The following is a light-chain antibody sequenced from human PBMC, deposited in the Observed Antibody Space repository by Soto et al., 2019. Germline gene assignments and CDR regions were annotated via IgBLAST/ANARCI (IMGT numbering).Light chain of an antibody. J-gene: IGLJ3*02. CDR2: EVS. CDR1: SRDIGGYNW. Sequence: QSALTQPASVSGSPGQSITISCAGTSRDIGGYNWVSWYQQHPGKAPQLIIFEVSNRPSGVSNRFSGSKSGNTASLTISGLQADDEADYYCTSYTYTTWVFGGGTKLTVL. V-gene: IGLV2-14*01. CDR3: TSYTYTTWV.